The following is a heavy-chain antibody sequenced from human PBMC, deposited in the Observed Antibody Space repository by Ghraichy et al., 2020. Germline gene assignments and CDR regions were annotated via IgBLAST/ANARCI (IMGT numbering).Heavy chain of an antibody. J-gene: IGHJ5*02. D-gene: IGHD2/OR15-2a*01. V-gene: IGHV1-69*13. CDR3: AREGWAFYRCDP. CDR1: GGTFSSYA. Sequence: SVKVSCKASGGTFSSYAISWVRQAPGQGLEWMGGIIPIFGTANYAQKFQGRVTITADESTSTAYMELSSLRSEDTAVYYCAREGWAFYRCDPWGQGTLVTVSS. CDR2: IIPIFGTA.